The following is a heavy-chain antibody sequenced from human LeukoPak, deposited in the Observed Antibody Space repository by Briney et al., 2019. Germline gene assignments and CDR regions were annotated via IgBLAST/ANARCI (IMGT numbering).Heavy chain of an antibody. V-gene: IGHV4-30-2*01. D-gene: IGHD4-23*01. CDR2: IYYSGRT. CDR1: GGSIMVAAYS. CDR3: ARGYGDNSGAFDI. J-gene: IGHJ3*02. Sequence: PSETLSLTCTVSGGSIMVAAYSWSWIRHPPGKGLEWIGYIYYSGRTYYNPSLKSRVTISLDRSKNQFSLQVSSVTAADTAVYFCARGYGDNSGAFDIWGQGTLVTVSS.